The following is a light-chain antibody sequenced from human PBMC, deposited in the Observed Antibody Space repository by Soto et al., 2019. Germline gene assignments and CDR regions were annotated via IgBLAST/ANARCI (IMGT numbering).Light chain of an antibody. Sequence: DIQMTQSPSTLPACVGDRVPITCRDSQCISSWLAWYQQKPGKAHKHLLYKASRLESGDPSRFSGNGSVNEFTLTIISVQPDDFASYCCQQYNSYPSCGGGTKEEIK. CDR3: QQYNSYPS. V-gene: IGKV1-5*03. J-gene: IGKJ4*01. CDR2: KAS. CDR1: QCISSW.